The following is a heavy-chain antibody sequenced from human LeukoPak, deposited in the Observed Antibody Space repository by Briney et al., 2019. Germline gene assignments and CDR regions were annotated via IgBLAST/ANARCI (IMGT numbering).Heavy chain of an antibody. V-gene: IGHV3-30*04. D-gene: IGHD1-1*01. J-gene: IGHJ4*02. CDR1: GFTFSSYA. CDR2: ISYDGSNK. Sequence: GGSLRLSCAASGFTFSSYAMHWVCQAPGKGLEWVAVISYDGSNKYYADSVKGRFTISRDNSKNTLYLQMNSLRVEDTAVYYCAKDTPTTGYHLDSWGQGTLVTVSS. CDR3: AKDTPTTGYHLDS.